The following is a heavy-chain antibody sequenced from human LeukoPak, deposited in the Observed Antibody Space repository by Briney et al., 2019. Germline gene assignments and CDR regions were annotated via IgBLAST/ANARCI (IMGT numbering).Heavy chain of an antibody. CDR2: ISYDGSNK. D-gene: IGHD6-6*01. V-gene: IGHV3-30*07. Sequence: GTSLRLSCAASGFTFSSYVMPWVRQAPGKGFEWVAVISYDGSNKNYADSVKGRFTISRDNSKNTLYLQMNSLRAEDTAVYYCAKETYSSSADYWGQGTLVTVSS. CDR3: AKETYSSSADY. CDR1: GFTFSSYV. J-gene: IGHJ4*02.